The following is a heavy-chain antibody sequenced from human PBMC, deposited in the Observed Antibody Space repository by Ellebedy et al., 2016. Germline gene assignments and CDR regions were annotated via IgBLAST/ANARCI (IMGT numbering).Heavy chain of an antibody. J-gene: IGHJ5*02. Sequence: SGPTLVXPTQTLTLTCTFSGFSLSTRGMRVSWIRQPPGKALEWLARFDCDDDKVYSTSLKTRLTISKGTSKNQVVLTMTNMDPVDTATYYCAREYCGGDACQNWFDPWGQGTLVSVSS. CDR3: AREYCGGDACQNWFDP. D-gene: IGHD2-21*01. CDR1: GFSLSTRGMR. V-gene: IGHV2-70*04. CDR2: FDCDDDK.